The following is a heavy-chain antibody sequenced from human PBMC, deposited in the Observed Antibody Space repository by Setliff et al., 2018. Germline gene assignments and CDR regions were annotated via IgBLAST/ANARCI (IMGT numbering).Heavy chain of an antibody. V-gene: IGHV4-4*07. CDR1: GGSISSYY. D-gene: IGHD2-15*01. CDR3: ARDRVVVLAGRRGFYFDY. J-gene: IGHJ4*01. Sequence: SETLSLTCTVSGGSISSYYWSWIRQPAGKGLEWIGRIYTSGSTNYNPSLKSRVTMSIDTSKDQFSLKVISMTAADTAVYYCARDRVVVLAGRRGFYFDY. CDR2: IYTSGST.